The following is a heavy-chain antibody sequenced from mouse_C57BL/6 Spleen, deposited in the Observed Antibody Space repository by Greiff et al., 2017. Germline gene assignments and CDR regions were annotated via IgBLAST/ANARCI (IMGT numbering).Heavy chain of an antibody. CDR2: IHPNSGST. D-gene: IGHD1-1*01. V-gene: IGHV1-64*01. Sequence: QVQLKQPGAELVKPGASVKLSCKASGYTFTSYWMHWVKQRPGQGLEWIGMIHPNSGSTNYNEKFKSKATLTVDKSSSTAYMQLSSLTSEDSAVYYCARSITTVPYFDYWGQGTTLTVSS. CDR3: ARSITTVPYFDY. CDR1: GYTFTSYW. J-gene: IGHJ2*01.